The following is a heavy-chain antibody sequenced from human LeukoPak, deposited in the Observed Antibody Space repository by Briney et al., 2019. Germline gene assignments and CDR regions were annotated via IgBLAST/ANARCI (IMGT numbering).Heavy chain of an antibody. CDR1: GYTFTSYY. Sequence: ASVKVSCKASGYTFTSYYIHWVRQAPGQGLEWMGIINPSGGSTSYAQKFQGRVTMTRDTSISTAYMELSRLRSDDTAVYYCAIDRGYSGYDTFDYWGQGTLVTVSS. D-gene: IGHD5-12*01. CDR2: INPSGGST. V-gene: IGHV1-46*01. J-gene: IGHJ4*02. CDR3: AIDRGYSGYDTFDY.